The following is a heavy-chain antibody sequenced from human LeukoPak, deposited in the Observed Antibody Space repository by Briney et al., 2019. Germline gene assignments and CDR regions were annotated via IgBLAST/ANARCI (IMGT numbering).Heavy chain of an antibody. CDR2: TYYRSKWYN. J-gene: IGHJ3*02. CDR3: ARDLLWVPAANNGIAFDI. D-gene: IGHD2-2*01. CDR1: GDSFSSNSAA. V-gene: IGHV6-1*01. Sequence: SQTLSLTCAISGDSFSSNSAAWNWIRQSPSRGLEWLGRTYYRSKWYNDYAVSVKSRITINPDTSKNQFSLQLNSVTPEDTAVYYCARDLLWVPAANNGIAFDIWGQGTMVTVSS.